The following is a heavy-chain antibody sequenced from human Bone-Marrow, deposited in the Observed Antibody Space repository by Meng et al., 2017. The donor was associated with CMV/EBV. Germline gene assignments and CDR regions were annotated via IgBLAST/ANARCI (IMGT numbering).Heavy chain of an antibody. J-gene: IGHJ3*02. CDR2: ISYDGSNK. V-gene: IGHV3-30*04. CDR1: GFTFSSYA. D-gene: IGHD3-9*01. Sequence: GGSLRLSCAASGFTFSSYAMHWVRQAPGKGLEWVAVISYDGSNKYYADSVKGRFTISRDNSKNTLYLQMNSLRAEDTAVYYCARGYYDILTGYSNDAFDSWGQGTMVTVSS. CDR3: ARGYYDILTGYSNDAFDS.